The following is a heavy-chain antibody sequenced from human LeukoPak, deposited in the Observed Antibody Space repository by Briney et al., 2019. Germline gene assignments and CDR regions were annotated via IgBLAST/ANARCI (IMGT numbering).Heavy chain of an antibody. CDR2: IKSKTDGGTT. J-gene: IGHJ6*02. D-gene: IGHD3-10*01. CDR1: GFTFSSYA. V-gene: IGHV3-15*01. CDR3: TTERVTMVRGVFYYYYGMDV. Sequence: GGSLRLSCAASGFTFSSYAMTWVRQAPGKGLEWVGRIKSKTDGGTTDYAAPVKGRFTISRDDSKNTLYLQMNSLKTEDTAVYYCTTERVTMVRGVFYYYYGMDVWGQGTTVTVSS.